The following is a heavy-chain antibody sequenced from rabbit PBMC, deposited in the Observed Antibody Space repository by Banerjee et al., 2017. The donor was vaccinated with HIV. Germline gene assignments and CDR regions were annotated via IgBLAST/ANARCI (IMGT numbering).Heavy chain of an antibody. Sequence: QSLEESGGDLVKPGGTLTLTCKASGFDLSSYYYMYWVRQAPGKGLEYIGYISAGGNTYYANWVNGRFTISKASSTTVTLQMTSLTAADTATYFCARADYSYGYAGYTFNLWGPGTLVTVS. D-gene: IGHD6-1*01. J-gene: IGHJ4*01. V-gene: IGHV1S40*01. CDR2: ISAGGNT. CDR3: ARADYSYGYAGYTFNL. CDR1: GFDLSSYYY.